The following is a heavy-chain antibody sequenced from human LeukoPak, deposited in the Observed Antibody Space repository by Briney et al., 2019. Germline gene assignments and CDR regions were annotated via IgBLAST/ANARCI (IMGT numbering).Heavy chain of an antibody. V-gene: IGHV3-64D*09. CDR3: VRDNYGMDV. CDR1: GFTFSAYA. CDR2: ISSNGDNT. Sequence: GGSLRLSCSASGFTFSAYAMHWVRQAPGKGLEYVSAISSNGDNTYYADSMEGRFTISRDNSKNTLYLQMSSLRAEDTAVYYCVRDNYGMDVWGQGTTVTVSS. J-gene: IGHJ6*02.